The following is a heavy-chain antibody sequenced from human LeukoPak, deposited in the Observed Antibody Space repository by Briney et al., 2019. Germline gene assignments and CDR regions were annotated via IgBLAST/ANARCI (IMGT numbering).Heavy chain of an antibody. CDR1: GDSISSYY. D-gene: IGHD3-22*01. Sequence: SETLSLTCTVSGDSISSYYWSWIRQPPGGGLEWVGYIYHSGSTNYNPSLKSRVTISLDTSKNQFSLRLSSVTSADTAVYYCARGFGDSRGTRFDPWGQGTLVTVSS. CDR2: IYHSGST. CDR3: ARGFGDSRGTRFDP. J-gene: IGHJ5*02. V-gene: IGHV4-59*01.